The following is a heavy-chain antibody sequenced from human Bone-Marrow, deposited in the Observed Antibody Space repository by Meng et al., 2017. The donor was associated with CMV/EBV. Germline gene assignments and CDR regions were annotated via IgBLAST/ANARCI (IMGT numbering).Heavy chain of an antibody. CDR2: IYYSGST. V-gene: IGHV4-39*07. CDR1: GGSISSSSYY. J-gene: IGHJ4*02. Sequence: SETLSLTCTVSGGSISSSSYYWGWIRQPPGKGLEWIGSIYYSGSTYYNPSLKSRVTISVDTSKNQFSLKLSSVTAADTAVYYCARRRGYCSSTSCYTFDYWAQGTLVTVSS. D-gene: IGHD2-2*02. CDR3: ARRRGYCSSTSCYTFDY.